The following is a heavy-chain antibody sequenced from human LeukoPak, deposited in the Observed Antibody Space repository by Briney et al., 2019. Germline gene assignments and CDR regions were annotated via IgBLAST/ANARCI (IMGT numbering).Heavy chain of an antibody. Sequence: SETLSLTCAGCGGSFSDYYWTWVRHSPGTGLGRIGEINHSGSTNYNPSLKSRVTISADTSKSQFSLKVTSVTAADTALYYCARVAHPSRNGYYLGYWGQGTLVTISS. CDR3: ARVAHPSRNGYYLGY. J-gene: IGHJ4*02. CDR2: INHSGST. D-gene: IGHD5-12*01. V-gene: IGHV4-34*01. CDR1: GGSFSDYY.